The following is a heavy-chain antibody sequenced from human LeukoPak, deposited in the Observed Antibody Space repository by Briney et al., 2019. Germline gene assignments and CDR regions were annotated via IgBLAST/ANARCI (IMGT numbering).Heavy chain of an antibody. CDR2: IWPDGSIK. Sequence: GGSLRLSCEASGFIFSNYGLHWVRQFPGKGLDWVAVIWPDGSIKYYADSVKGRFTISGDDSKNTVYLQMNSLRAEDTALYYCARAVGPFDFWGQGTTVIVSS. CDR1: GFIFSNYG. V-gene: IGHV3-33*01. CDR3: ARAVGPFDF. J-gene: IGHJ3*01.